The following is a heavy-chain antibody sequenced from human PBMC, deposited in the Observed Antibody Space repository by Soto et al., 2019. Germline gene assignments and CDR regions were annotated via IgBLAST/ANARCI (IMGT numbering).Heavy chain of an antibody. V-gene: IGHV4-59*01. CDR2: IYYRGST. CDR3: ARQQLLPFYYALDV. D-gene: IGHD6-13*01. CDR1: GGSISGYY. J-gene: IGHJ6*02. Sequence: PSETLSLTCNVSGGSISGYYWSWIRQPPGKGLEYIGYIYYRGSTNYNPSLESRVTMSVDTSRNQFSLKVNSVTAADTAVYYCARQQLLPFYYALDVWGQGXTVTVYS.